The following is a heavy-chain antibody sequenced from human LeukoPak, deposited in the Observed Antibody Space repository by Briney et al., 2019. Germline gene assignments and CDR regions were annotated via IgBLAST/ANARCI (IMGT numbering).Heavy chain of an antibody. CDR3: ARGLVVVTALDY. V-gene: IGHV3-53*01. Sequence: GGSLRLSCAASGFTFSSYAMSWVRQAPGKGLEWVSVIYSGGSTYYADSVKGRFTISRDNSKNTLYLQMNSLRAEDTAVYYCARGLVVVTALDYWGQGTLVTVSS. CDR1: GFTFSSYA. J-gene: IGHJ4*02. CDR2: IYSGGST. D-gene: IGHD2-21*02.